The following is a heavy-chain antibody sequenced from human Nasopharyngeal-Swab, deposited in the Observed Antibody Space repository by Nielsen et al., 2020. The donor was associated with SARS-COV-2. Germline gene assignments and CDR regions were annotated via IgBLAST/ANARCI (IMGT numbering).Heavy chain of an antibody. CDR3: ARVGWWFHYYFDY. Sequence: GEPLKISCAASGFTFSSYSMNWIRQAPGKGLEWISYISSTTYTTYYVDSVKGRFTISRDNAKNSLYLQMNSLRAEDTAVYYCARVGWWFHYYFDYWGQGTLATVSP. V-gene: IGHV3-48*04. D-gene: IGHD2-15*01. J-gene: IGHJ4*02. CDR1: GFTFSSYS. CDR2: ISSTTYTT.